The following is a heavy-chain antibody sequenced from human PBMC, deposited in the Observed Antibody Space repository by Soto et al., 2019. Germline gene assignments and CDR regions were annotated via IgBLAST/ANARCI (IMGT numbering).Heavy chain of an antibody. CDR3: ARDFGALGAFA. Sequence: PGGSLRLSCAGSGFVFSNYDMAWVRQAPGKGLEWIAYITSAATDIYYADSVKGRFTISRDNGKNSVYLQMNSLRGDDTAVYYCARDFGALGAFAWGQGTTVTV. D-gene: IGHD1-26*01. V-gene: IGHV3-48*03. J-gene: IGHJ6*02. CDR2: ITSAATDI. CDR1: GFVFSNYD.